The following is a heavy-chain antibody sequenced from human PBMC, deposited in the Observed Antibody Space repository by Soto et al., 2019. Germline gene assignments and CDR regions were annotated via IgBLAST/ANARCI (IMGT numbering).Heavy chain of an antibody. CDR2: ITPFNGNT. Sequence: QMQLVQSGAEVKKTGSSVKVSCKASGYTFTYRYLHWVRQAPGQALEWMGWITPFNGNTNYAQKFQDRVTITRDRSMSTAYMELSSLRSEDTAMYYCASLSVAGYGMDVWGQGTTVTVSS. CDR3: ASLSVAGYGMDV. CDR1: GYTFTYRY. D-gene: IGHD6-19*01. J-gene: IGHJ6*02. V-gene: IGHV1-45*02.